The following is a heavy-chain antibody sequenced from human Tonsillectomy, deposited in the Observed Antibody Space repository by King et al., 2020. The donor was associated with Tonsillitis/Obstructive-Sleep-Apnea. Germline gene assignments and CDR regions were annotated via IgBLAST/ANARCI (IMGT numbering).Heavy chain of an antibody. V-gene: IGHV4-39*01. J-gene: IGHJ4*02. CDR2: IYYSGST. Sequence: QLQESGPGLVKPSETLSLTCTVSGGSISSSSYYWGWIRPPPGKGLEWIGSIYYSGSTYYNPSLKSRVTISVDTSKNQFSLKLSSVTAADTAVYYCARRDCSGGSCYFDYWGQGTLVTVSS. CDR3: ARRDCSGGSCYFDY. CDR1: GGSISSSSYY. D-gene: IGHD2-15*01.